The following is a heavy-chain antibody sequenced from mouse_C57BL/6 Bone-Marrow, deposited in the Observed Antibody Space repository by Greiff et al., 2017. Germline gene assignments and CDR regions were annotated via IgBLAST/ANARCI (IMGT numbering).Heavy chain of an antibody. CDR2: ISDGGSYT. Sequence: EVQLVESGGGLVKPGGSLKLSCAASGFTFSSYAMSWVRQTPEKRLEWVATISDGGSYTYYPDNVKGRFTISRDNAKNNLYLQMSHLKSEDTAMYYCAREGYGSRNYWGQGTTLTVSS. CDR3: AREGYGSRNY. J-gene: IGHJ2*01. V-gene: IGHV5-4*01. CDR1: GFTFSSYA. D-gene: IGHD1-1*01.